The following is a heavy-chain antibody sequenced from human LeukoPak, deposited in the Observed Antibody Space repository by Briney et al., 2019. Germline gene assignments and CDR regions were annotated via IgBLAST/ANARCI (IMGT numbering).Heavy chain of an antibody. CDR2: IYYSGST. CDR3: ARDGATIFGVADYYMDV. D-gene: IGHD3-3*01. J-gene: IGHJ6*03. V-gene: IGHV4-59*01. CDR1: GGSISSYY. Sequence: SETLSLTCTVSGGSISSYYWSWIRQPPGKGLEGIGYIYYSGSTNYNPSLKSRVTISVDTSKNQFSLKLSSVTAADTAVYYCARDGATIFGVADYYMDVWGKGTTVTVSS.